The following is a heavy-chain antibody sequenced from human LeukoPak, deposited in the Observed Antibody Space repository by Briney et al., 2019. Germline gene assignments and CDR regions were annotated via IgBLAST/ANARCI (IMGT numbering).Heavy chain of an antibody. CDR1: GGTFSSYA. CDR3: ARDLGLYGGNSALDY. V-gene: IGHV1-69*01. D-gene: IGHD4-23*01. J-gene: IGHJ4*02. Sequence: SVKVSCKASGGTFSSYAISWVRQAPGQGLEWMGGIIPIFGTANYAQKFQGRVTITADESTSTAYMELSSLRSEDTAVYYCARDLGLYGGNSALDYWGQGTLVTVSS. CDR2: IIPIFGTA.